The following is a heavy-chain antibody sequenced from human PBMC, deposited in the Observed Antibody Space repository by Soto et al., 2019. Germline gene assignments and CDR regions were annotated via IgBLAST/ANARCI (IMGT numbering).Heavy chain of an antibody. D-gene: IGHD2-21*02. J-gene: IGHJ1*01. V-gene: IGHV1-18*01. CDR1: GYTFTNYG. CDR3: ARDPGHCPDDCFSFY. Sequence: ASVKVSCKASGYTFTNYGISWVRQVPGQGLEWMGWISAYKGNTNYAQNLQGRVTMTTDTSTNTAYMELRSLRVDDTAVYHCARDPGHCPDDCFSFYWGQGAQVTVSS. CDR2: ISAYKGNT.